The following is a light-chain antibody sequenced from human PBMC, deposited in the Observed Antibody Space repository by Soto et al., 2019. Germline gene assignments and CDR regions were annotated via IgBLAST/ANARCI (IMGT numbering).Light chain of an antibody. Sequence: EIVMTQSPATLSVSPGERATLSCRASQSVSSNLAWYQQKPGQAPRLLIYGASTMPTVIPARFSGSGSGTELTLTISSLQAEDFAVYYCQQYNNWPRGTFGQGTKLEIK. CDR1: QSVSSN. V-gene: IGKV3-15*01. CDR2: GAS. CDR3: QQYNNWPRGT. J-gene: IGKJ2*02.